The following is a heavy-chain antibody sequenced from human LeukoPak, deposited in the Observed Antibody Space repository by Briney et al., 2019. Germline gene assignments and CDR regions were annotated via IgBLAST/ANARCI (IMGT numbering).Heavy chain of an antibody. J-gene: IGHJ4*02. V-gene: IGHV3-23*01. CDR2: ISVSGGST. D-gene: IGHD3-22*01. CDR1: GFTFSSYA. CDR3: AKGDCYDSTDLGY. Sequence: PGGSLRLSCAASGFTFSSYAMSWVRQAPGKGLEWVSAISVSGGSTYYADSVKGRFTISRDNSKNTLYLQMNSLIAEDTAVYYCAKGDCYDSTDLGYWGQGTLVTVSS.